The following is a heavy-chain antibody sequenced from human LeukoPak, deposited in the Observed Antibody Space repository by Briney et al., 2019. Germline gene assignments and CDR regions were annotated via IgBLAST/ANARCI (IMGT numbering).Heavy chain of an antibody. CDR2: IKQDGSEK. Sequence: GGSLRLSCAASGFTFSSYWMSWVRQAPGKGLEWVANIKQDGSEKYYVDSVKGRFTISRDNAKNSLYLQMNSLRAEDTAVYYCARGGYSSGWYVKYWGQGTLDTVSS. CDR1: GFTFSSYW. CDR3: ARGGYSSGWYVKY. D-gene: IGHD6-19*01. V-gene: IGHV3-7*01. J-gene: IGHJ4*02.